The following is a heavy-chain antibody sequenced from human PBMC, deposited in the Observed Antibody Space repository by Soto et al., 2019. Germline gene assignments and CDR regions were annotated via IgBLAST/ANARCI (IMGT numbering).Heavy chain of an antibody. V-gene: IGHV4-59*08. CDR2: ISYSGST. Sequence: PSETLSLTCTVSGGSISDYYWTWIRQPPGKGLEWIGYISYSGSTNYNPSLNSRVTISLDTSKSQFSLKVSSVTATDTAVYYCASHIKVVTTTVHYYYYMDVWGKGTTVTVSS. J-gene: IGHJ6*03. CDR1: GGSISDYY. CDR3: ASHIKVVTTTVHYYYYMDV. D-gene: IGHD4-4*01.